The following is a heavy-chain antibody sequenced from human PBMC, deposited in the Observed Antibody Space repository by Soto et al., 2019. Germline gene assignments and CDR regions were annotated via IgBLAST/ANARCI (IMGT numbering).Heavy chain of an antibody. CDR3: AKDAYSSGSAHFYYYMDV. D-gene: IGHD6-19*01. CDR2: INWDSGSI. Sequence: VQLVESGGGLVQPGRSLRLSCAASGFTFDGSAMHWVRQAPGRGLEWVSSINWDSGSIAYADSVKGRFTISRDNAKNSLYLQMNSLRAGDTALYYCAKDAYSSGSAHFYYYMDVWGKGTTVTVSS. J-gene: IGHJ6*03. CDR1: GFTFDGSA. V-gene: IGHV3-9*01.